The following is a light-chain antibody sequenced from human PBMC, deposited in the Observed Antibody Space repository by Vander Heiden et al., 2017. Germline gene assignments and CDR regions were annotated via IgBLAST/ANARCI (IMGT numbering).Light chain of an antibody. CDR1: QGINNY. CDR2: ATS. CDR3: QKYNAATWT. Sequence: DIQMTQSPSSLSASVGDRVTITCRASQGINNYLAWYQQKPGKVPKLLIAATSTLQSGVPSRFSGSGSGPDFTLTISSLQAEDVATYYCQKYNAATWTFGQGTKVEIK. J-gene: IGKJ1*01. V-gene: IGKV1-27*01.